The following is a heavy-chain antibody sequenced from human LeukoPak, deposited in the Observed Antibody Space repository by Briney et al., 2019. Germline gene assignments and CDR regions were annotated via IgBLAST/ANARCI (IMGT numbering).Heavy chain of an antibody. Sequence: SETLSLTCIVSGGTISSGSYYWNWIRQPAGKGLEWIGRIYTSGSTNYNPSLKSRVTISVDTSKNQFSLKLSSVTAADTAVYYCAGIGQYQLLPHAFDIWGQGTMVTVSS. V-gene: IGHV4-61*02. J-gene: IGHJ3*02. CDR3: AGIGQYQLLPHAFDI. D-gene: IGHD2-2*01. CDR2: IYTSGST. CDR1: GGTISSGSYY.